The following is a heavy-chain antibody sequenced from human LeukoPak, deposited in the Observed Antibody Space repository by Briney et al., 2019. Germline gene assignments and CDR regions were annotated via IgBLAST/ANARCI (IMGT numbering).Heavy chain of an antibody. D-gene: IGHD5-18*01. Sequence: SETLSLTCTVSGGSISSYYWSWIRQPPGKGLEWIGYIYYSGSTNYNPSLKSRVTISVDTSKNQSSLKLSSVTAADTAVYYCAREGGYSYGALGYWGQGTLVTVSS. CDR3: AREGGYSYGALGY. CDR1: GGSISSYY. CDR2: IYYSGST. V-gene: IGHV4-59*01. J-gene: IGHJ4*02.